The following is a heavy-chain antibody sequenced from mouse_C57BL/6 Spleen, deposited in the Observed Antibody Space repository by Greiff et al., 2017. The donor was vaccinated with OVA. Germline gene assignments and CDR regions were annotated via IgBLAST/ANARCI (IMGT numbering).Heavy chain of an antibody. Sequence: QVQLKQSGAELVKPGASVKLSCKASGYTFTSYWMHWVKQRPGQGLEWIGMIHPNSGSTNYNEKFKSKATLTVDKSSSTAYMQLSSLTSEDSAVYYCARWDSSVAYWGQGTLVTVSA. D-gene: IGHD3-2*01. CDR1: GYTFTSYW. V-gene: IGHV1-64*01. CDR3: ARWDSSVAY. J-gene: IGHJ3*01. CDR2: IHPNSGST.